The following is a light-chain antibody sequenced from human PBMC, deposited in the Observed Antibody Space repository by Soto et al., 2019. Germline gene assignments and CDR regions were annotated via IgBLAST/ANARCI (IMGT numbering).Light chain of an antibody. CDR2: GNT. CDR1: SSNIGSTYD. V-gene: IGLV1-40*01. CDR3: QSYDDSLSVHYV. Sequence: QPVLTQPPSVSGAPGQRVTISCTGSSSNIGSTYDVQWYQQLPGTAPKLLIHGNTDRPSGVPDRFSGSKYGTSASLAITGLQADDEADYYCQSYDDSLSVHYVFGTGTKLTVL. J-gene: IGLJ1*01.